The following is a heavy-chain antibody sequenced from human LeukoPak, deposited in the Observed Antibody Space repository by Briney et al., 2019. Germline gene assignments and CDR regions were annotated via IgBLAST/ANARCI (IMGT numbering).Heavy chain of an antibody. V-gene: IGHV4-59*01. CDR2: IYYRGTT. D-gene: IGHD3-22*01. J-gene: IGHJ4*02. CDR3: ARGGGTEWLLVPFEY. CDR1: GGAIGRYY. Sequence: AETLSLTCTVSGGAIGRYYWSWIRQPPGKGLEWIGYIYYRGTTNYNPSLKSRVTISVDTSKNQFSLTLRSMTAADTAVYYCARGGGTEWLLVPFEYWGQGTLVTVSS.